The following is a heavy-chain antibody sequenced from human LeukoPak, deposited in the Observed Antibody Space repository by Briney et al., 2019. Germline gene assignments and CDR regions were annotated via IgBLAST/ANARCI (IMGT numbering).Heavy chain of an antibody. CDR3: ARSYCSGGSCYGGNWFDP. J-gene: IGHJ5*02. D-gene: IGHD2-15*01. CDR2: IIPIFGTA. V-gene: IGHV1-69*13. CDR1: GGTFSSYA. Sequence: SVKVSCKASGGTFSSYAISWVRQAPGQGLEWMGGIIPIFGTASYAQKFQGRVTITADESTSTAYMELSSLRSEDTAVYYCARSYCSGGSCYGGNWFDPWGQGTLVTVSS.